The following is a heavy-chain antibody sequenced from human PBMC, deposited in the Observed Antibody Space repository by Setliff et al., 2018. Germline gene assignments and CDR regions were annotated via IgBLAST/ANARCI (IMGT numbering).Heavy chain of an antibody. D-gene: IGHD3-22*01. CDR3: ARDTGGFLSSGYSYYFDY. CDR2: INTNTGNP. J-gene: IGHJ4*02. CDR1: GGTFSSYA. V-gene: IGHV7-4-1*02. Sequence: ASVKVSCKASGGTFSSYAISWVRQAPGQGLEWMGGINTNTGNPTYAQGFTGRFVFSLDTSVSTAYLQISSLKAEDTAVYYCARDTGGFLSSGYSYYFDYWGQGTLVTVSS.